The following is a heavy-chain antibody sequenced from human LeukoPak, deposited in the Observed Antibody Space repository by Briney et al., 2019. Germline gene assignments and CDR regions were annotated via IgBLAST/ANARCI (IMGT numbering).Heavy chain of an antibody. CDR3: AKGGRQPWKQKWYYFDY. V-gene: IGHV3-30*18. Sequence: GGSLRLSCAASGFTFSSYGMHWVRQAPGKGLEWVAVISYDGSNRYYADSVKGRFTISRDNSKNTLYLQMSSLRAEDTAVYYSAKGGRQPWKQKWYYFDYWGQATLATASS. J-gene: IGHJ4*02. D-gene: IGHD2-15*01. CDR1: GFTFSSYG. CDR2: ISYDGSNR.